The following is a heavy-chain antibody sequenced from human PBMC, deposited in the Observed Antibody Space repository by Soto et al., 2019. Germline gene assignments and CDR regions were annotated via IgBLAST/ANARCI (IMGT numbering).Heavy chain of an antibody. Sequence: QVQLQQWGAGLLKPSETLSLSCAVYGGYFNDNYYTWYRQPPGKGLEWIGAISRSGTTTYIPSLKSRASISFDTSTTQVSLKVTSVTSADTAVYYCATSLWFGTQVELWGQGALVTVSS. J-gene: IGHJ5*02. V-gene: IGHV4-34*01. CDR3: ATSLWFGTQVEL. CDR2: ISRSGTT. D-gene: IGHD3-10*01. CDR1: GGYFNDNY.